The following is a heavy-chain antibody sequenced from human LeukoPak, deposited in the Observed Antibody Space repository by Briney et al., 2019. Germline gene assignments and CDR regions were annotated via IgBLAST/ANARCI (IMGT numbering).Heavy chain of an antibody. CDR2: MNPHSGNT. CDR1: GYTFIDFD. V-gene: IGHV1-8*02. Sequence: ASVKVSCKASGYTFIDFDINWVRQAPGQGLEWMGWMNPHSGNTVYAQKLHGRVTMTRDTSISTAYMELSSLRSEDTAVYYCARGPIYASGSYFDYWGQGTLVTVSS. D-gene: IGHD3-10*01. J-gene: IGHJ4*02. CDR3: ARGPIYASGSYFDY.